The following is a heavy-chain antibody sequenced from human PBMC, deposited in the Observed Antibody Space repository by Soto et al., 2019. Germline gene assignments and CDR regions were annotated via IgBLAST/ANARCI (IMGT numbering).Heavy chain of an antibody. D-gene: IGHD4-17*01. CDR2: ISGSGGST. Sequence: PGGSLRLSCAASGFTFSSYAMSWVRQAPGKGLEWVSAISGSGGSTYYAYYVKGRFTISRANSNNTLYLQMNSLSAEDTAAYYCAKEVRYGDYSFDYWGQGTLVTVSS. V-gene: IGHV3-23*01. CDR1: GFTFSSYA. CDR3: AKEVRYGDYSFDY. J-gene: IGHJ4*02.